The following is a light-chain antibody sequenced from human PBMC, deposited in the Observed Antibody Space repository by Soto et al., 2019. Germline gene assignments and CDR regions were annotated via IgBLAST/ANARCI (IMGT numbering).Light chain of an antibody. Sequence: EIVLTQSPGTLSLSPGERATLSCRASQSVASNYLAWYQQKPGQAPRLLIHAASNRATGIPDRFSGSGSGTDFTLSISRLEPEDFAVYYCQQYGTSRTFGQGTKVEIK. J-gene: IGKJ1*01. CDR3: QQYGTSRT. CDR2: AAS. V-gene: IGKV3-20*01. CDR1: QSVASNY.